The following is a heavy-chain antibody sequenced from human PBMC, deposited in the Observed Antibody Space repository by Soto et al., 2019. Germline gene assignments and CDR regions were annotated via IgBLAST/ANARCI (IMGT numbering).Heavy chain of an antibody. CDR3: ARGYYFDP. CDR2: IHHTGST. D-gene: IGHD2-21*01. V-gene: IGHV4-61*08. CDR1: GGSISSGGYY. J-gene: IGHJ5*02. Sequence: PSETLSLTCTVSGGSISSGGYYWSWIRQHPGKGLEWIGYIHHTGSTHYNPSLKGRVTISVDTSKNQFSLKLTSATAADTAVYYCARGYYFDPWGQGTLVTVSS.